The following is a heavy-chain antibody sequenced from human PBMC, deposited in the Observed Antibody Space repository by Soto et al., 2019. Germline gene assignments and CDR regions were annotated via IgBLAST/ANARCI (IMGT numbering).Heavy chain of an antibody. CDR3: AKAGSLTQNWFDP. Sequence: PSETLSLTCTVSGGSISNFYWSWIRQPPGKGLEWIGYIYYSGTTSYNPSLNSRVTISVDTSKNQFSLKLNSVTAADTAVYYCAKAGSLTQNWFDPWGLGTLVTVSS. D-gene: IGHD2-8*01. CDR1: GGSISNFY. J-gene: IGHJ5*02. CDR2: IYYSGTT. V-gene: IGHV4-59*01.